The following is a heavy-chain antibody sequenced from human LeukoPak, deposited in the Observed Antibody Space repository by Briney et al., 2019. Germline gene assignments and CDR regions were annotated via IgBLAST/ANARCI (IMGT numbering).Heavy chain of an antibody. V-gene: IGHV3-23*01. D-gene: IGHD6-19*01. CDR2: INDRGGYI. CDR1: GFNFSMYS. J-gene: IGHJ4*02. Sequence: GGSLRLSCEASGFNFSMYSMAWVRQAPGKGLEWVSVINDRGGYIQDADSVKGRFTISRDNSQNTLFLQMNSLRGEDTAVYYCVKERDRGIEVADDFDYWGQGTLVTVSS. CDR3: VKERDRGIEVADDFDY.